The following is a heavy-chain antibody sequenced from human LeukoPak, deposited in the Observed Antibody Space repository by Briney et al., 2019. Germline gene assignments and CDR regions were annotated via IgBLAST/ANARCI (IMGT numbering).Heavy chain of an antibody. CDR2: ISSSSSTI. D-gene: IGHD6-13*01. V-gene: IGHV3-48*01. Sequence: GGSLRLSCAASGFTFSSYSTNWVRQAPGKGLEWVSYISSSSSTIYYADSVKGRFTISRDNAKNSLYLQMNSLRAEDTAVYYCARDGSSWSADAFDIWGQGTMVTVSS. CDR3: ARDGSSWSADAFDI. J-gene: IGHJ3*02. CDR1: GFTFSSYS.